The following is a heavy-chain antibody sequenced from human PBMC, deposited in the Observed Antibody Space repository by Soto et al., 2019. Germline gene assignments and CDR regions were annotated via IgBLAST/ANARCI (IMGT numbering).Heavy chain of an antibody. Sequence: QLHLQESGPGLVKPSETLSLTCTVSGGSISSSSYYWGWIRQPPGKGLEWIGSIYYTGITHYNPSLKSRATISIDTFKNHFSLNLNSVTVIDTAVYFCARSARQDTVAGNYWGQGTLVTVS. V-gene: IGHV4-39*01. J-gene: IGHJ4*02. CDR3: ARSARQDTVAGNY. D-gene: IGHD6-19*01. CDR2: IYYTGIT. CDR1: GGSISSSSYY.